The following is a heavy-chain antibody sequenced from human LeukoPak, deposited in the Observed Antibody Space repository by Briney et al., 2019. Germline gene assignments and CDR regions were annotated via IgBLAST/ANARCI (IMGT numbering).Heavy chain of an antibody. CDR2: INPNSGET. Sequence: SVKVSCKASGSTFTGAYMHWVRQAPGQGLEWMGWINPNSGETKFAQKFQGRVTLTRDTSISTLYMDLGGLTSDDTAVYYCARVLFNSGYIYWGQGSLVTVSS. D-gene: IGHD3-9*01. V-gene: IGHV1-2*02. CDR3: ARVLFNSGYIY. CDR1: GSTFTGAY. J-gene: IGHJ1*01.